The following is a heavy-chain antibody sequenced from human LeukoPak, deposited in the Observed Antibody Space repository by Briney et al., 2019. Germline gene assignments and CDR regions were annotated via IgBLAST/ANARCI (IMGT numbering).Heavy chain of an antibody. D-gene: IGHD1-26*01. CDR3: ARRVGATGFDY. V-gene: IGHV3-23*01. CDR2: ISGSASTT. CDR1: GFTFSDYA. J-gene: IGHJ4*02. Sequence: GGSLRLSCAASGFTFSDYAMSWVRQAPGKGLEWVSGISGSASTTSYADSVKGRFTISRDNSKNTLYLQMNSLRAEDTAVYYCARRVGATGFDYRGQGTLVTVSS.